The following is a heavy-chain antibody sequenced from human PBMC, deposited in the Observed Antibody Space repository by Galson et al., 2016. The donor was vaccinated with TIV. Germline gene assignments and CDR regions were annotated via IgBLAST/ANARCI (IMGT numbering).Heavy chain of an antibody. CDR2: ISIGGDT. CDR3: ARGYWFASGNLADY. CDR1: GFTFSSHD. D-gene: IGHD3-10*01. V-gene: IGHV3-13*01. Sequence: SLRLSCAASGFTFSSHDMHWVRQAIGKGLEWVSTISIGGDTYYRDSVKGRLTTSRENAKNSLYLQINSLRAGDSAVYYCARGYWFASGNLADYWGQGTQVTVSS. J-gene: IGHJ4*02.